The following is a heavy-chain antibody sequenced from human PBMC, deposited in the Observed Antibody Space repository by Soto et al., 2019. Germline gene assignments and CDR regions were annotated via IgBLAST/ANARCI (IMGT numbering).Heavy chain of an antibody. D-gene: IGHD6-19*01. CDR2: ISGSGGST. CDR1: GFTFSSYA. J-gene: IGHJ4*02. V-gene: IGHV3-23*01. CDR3: AKDDSEYSSGLFDY. Sequence: EVQLLESGGGLVQPGGSLRLSCAASGFTFSSYAMSWVRQAPGKGLEWVSAISGSGGSTYYADSVKGRFTISRDNSKSTLYLQMNSLSAEDTAVYYCAKDDSEYSSGLFDYWGQGTLVTVSS.